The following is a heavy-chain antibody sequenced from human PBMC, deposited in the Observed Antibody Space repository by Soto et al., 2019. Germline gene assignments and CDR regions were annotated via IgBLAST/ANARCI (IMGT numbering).Heavy chain of an antibody. CDR2: ISSSSSTI. CDR1: GFTFSSYS. D-gene: IGHD3-9*01. Sequence: EVQLVESGGGLVQPGGSLRLSCAASGFTFSSYSMNWVRQAPGKGLEWVSYISSSSSTIYYAASVKGRFTISRDNDKKSLYLHINSLRAEDTAVYYCARKQKTPRLVIYYYYYYMDVWGKGTTVTVSS. J-gene: IGHJ6*03. V-gene: IGHV3-48*01. CDR3: ARKQKTPRLVIYYYYYYMDV.